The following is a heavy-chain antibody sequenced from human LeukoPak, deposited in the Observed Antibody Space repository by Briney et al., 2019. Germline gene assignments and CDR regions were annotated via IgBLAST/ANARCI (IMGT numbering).Heavy chain of an antibody. CDR3: ARVRSNWYEDY. CDR2: ITTDSYT. J-gene: IGHJ4*02. D-gene: IGHD6-13*01. CDR1: GFTFSIFS. Sequence: GGSLRLSCAASGFTFSIFSLNWVRQVPGKGLEWVSSITTDSYTFYADSVKARFTISRDNAKNSLSLQMSSLRAGDTAVYYCARVRSNWYEDYWGRGTLVTVSS. V-gene: IGHV3-21*01.